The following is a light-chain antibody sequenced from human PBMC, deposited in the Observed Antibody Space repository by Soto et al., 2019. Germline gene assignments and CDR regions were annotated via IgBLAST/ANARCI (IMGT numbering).Light chain of an antibody. CDR1: QSLLHSNGYNY. CDR3: MQALQMWKT. CDR2: LGS. J-gene: IGKJ1*01. Sequence: DIVMTQSPLSLPVTPGEPASISCRSSQSLLHSNGYNYLDWYLQKPGQSPQLLIYLGSNRASGVPDRFSGSGSGTDFTLKISRVEAEDVGVYYCMQALQMWKTFGQGTKVEIK. V-gene: IGKV2-28*01.